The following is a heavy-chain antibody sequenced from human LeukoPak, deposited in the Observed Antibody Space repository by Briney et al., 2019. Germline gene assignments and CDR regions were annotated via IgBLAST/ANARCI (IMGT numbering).Heavy chain of an antibody. Sequence: GGSLRLSCAASGFTFSTYWMNWVRQAPGKGLEGVANINQDESSQYYVGAVRGRYTISRDNAKNSLNLQMNSLRGEDTAVYFCARLGPVTKDHYCDYWGQGTLVTVSS. CDR2: INQDESSQ. D-gene: IGHD4-17*01. J-gene: IGHJ4*02. CDR3: ARLGPVTKDHYCDY. V-gene: IGHV3-7*01. CDR1: GFTFSTYW.